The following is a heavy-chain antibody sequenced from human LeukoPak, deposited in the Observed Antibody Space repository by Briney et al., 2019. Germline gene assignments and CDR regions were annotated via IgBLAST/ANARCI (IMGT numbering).Heavy chain of an antibody. Sequence: GESLKISCKGSGYSFTNYWIGWVRQMPGKGPEWMGIINPGDSDTRYSPSFQGQVTISADKSISTAYLQWSSLQASDTAMYYCARWLGYCSSTTCYQPFDYWGQGTLVTVSS. V-gene: IGHV5-51*01. CDR3: ARWLGYCSSTTCYQPFDY. J-gene: IGHJ4*02. CDR2: INPGDSDT. CDR1: GYSFTNYW. D-gene: IGHD2-2*03.